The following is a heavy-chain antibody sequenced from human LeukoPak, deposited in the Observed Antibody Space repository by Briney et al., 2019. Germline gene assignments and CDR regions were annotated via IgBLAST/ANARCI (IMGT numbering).Heavy chain of an antibody. V-gene: IGHV1-46*01. J-gene: IGHJ4*02. CDR3: ARDVDYANPRHDY. CDR1: GYTFTNYY. Sequence: GASVKVSCKASGYTFTNYYIHWVRQAPGQGLEWMGIINPSGRSTSSAQKFQGRVTMTRDTSTSTVYMELSSLRSEDTAVYYCARDVDYANPRHDYWGQGTLVTVSS. D-gene: IGHD4/OR15-4a*01. CDR2: INPSGRST.